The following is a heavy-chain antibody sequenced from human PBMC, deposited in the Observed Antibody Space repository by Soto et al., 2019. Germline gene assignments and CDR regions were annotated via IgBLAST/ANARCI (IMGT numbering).Heavy chain of an antibody. D-gene: IGHD6-19*01. Sequence: SETLSLTCTISGDSITSSSFCWGWIRQPPGKGLEWIGTICYSGSTYYNPSLQSRVTMSVDTSKNQFSLKLSSVTAADTGVYYCARLDGNSADYYYGMDVWGRGTTVTVSS. CDR1: GDSITSSSFC. CDR2: ICYSGST. V-gene: IGHV4-39*01. J-gene: IGHJ6*02. CDR3: ARLDGNSADYYYGMDV.